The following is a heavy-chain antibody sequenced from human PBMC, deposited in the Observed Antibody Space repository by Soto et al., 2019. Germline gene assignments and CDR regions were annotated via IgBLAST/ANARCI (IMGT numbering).Heavy chain of an antibody. CDR2: IHDSGSY. CDR3: ARITLPARAWGPCTHLYSDS. CDR1: GGSISGSA. Sequence: PTETLSLTXSISGGSISGSACSWIRQPPGKGLVWIEFIHDSGSYNSKSSLRSRLNMSCGPTSNQFTLNLRSETAADTATYFCARITLPARAWGPCTHLYSDSWGRGAPVTVSS. D-gene: IGHD2-21*01. J-gene: IGHJ4*02. V-gene: IGHV4-59*12.